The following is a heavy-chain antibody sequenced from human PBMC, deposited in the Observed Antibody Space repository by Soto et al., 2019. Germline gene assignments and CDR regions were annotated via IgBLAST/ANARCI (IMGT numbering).Heavy chain of an antibody. CDR2: IIPILGIA. CDR3: ARAQQRYSGSYPYYFDY. CDR1: GGTFSRYT. J-gene: IGHJ4*02. Sequence: SVKVSCKASGGTFSRYTISWVRQAPGQGLEWMGRIIPILGIANYAQKFQGRVTITADKSTSTAYMELSSLRSEDTAVYYCARAQQRYSGSYPYYFDYWGQG. V-gene: IGHV1-69*02. D-gene: IGHD1-26*01.